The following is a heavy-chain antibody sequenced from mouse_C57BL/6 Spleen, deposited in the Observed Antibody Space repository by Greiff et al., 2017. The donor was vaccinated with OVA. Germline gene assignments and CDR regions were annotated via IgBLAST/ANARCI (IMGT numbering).Heavy chain of an antibody. CDR1: GYAFSSSW. CDR2: IYPGDGDT. V-gene: IGHV1-82*01. CDR3: AREDWDRDYAMDY. Sequence: VKVVESGPELVKPGASVKISCKASGYAFSSSWMNWVKQRPGKGLEWIGRIYPGDGDTNYTGKFKGKATLTADKSSSTAYMQLSRLTSEDSAVYFCAREDWDRDYAMDYWGQGTSVTVSS. D-gene: IGHD4-1*01. J-gene: IGHJ4*01.